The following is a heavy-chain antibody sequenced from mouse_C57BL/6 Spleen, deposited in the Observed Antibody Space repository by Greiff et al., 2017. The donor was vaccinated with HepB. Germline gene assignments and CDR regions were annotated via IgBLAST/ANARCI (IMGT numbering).Heavy chain of an antibody. J-gene: IGHJ1*03. CDR1: GYTFTSYW. CDR3: ARRGYDYDVYFDV. V-gene: IGHV1-7*01. Sequence: QVQLKESGAELAKPGASVKLSCKASGYTFTSYWMHWVKQRPGQGLEWIGYINPSSGYTKYNQKFKDKATLTADKSSSTAYMQLSSLTYEDSAVYYCARRGYDYDVYFDVWGTGTTVTVSS. D-gene: IGHD2-4*01. CDR2: INPSSGYT.